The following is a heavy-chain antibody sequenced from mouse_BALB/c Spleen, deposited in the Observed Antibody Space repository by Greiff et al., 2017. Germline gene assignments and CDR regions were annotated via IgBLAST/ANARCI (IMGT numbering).Heavy chain of an antibody. CDR1: GYTFTSYW. D-gene: IGHD2-3*01. Sequence: QVQLKESGAELVKPGASVKMSCKASGYTFTSYWMHWVKQRPGQGLEWIGTIDPSDSYTSYNQKFKGKATLTVDTSSSTAYMQLSSLTSEDSAVYYCTRSDGYLFDYWGQGTTLTVSS. J-gene: IGHJ2*01. V-gene: IGHV1S127*01. CDR2: IDPSDSYT. CDR3: TRSDGYLFDY.